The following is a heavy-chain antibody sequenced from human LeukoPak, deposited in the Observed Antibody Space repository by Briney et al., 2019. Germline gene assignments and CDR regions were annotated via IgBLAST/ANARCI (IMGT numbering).Heavy chain of an antibody. CDR2: PYYRSKWYN. CDR1: GDSVSSNSAA. Sequence: SQTLSLTCAISGDSVSSNSAAWNWIRQSPSRGLEWLGRPYYRSKWYNDYAVSVKSRITINPDTSKNQFSLQLNSVTPEDTAVYYCARAETGKWRNWLNWYFDLWGRGTLVTVSS. J-gene: IGHJ2*01. D-gene: IGHD1-1*01. CDR3: ARAETGKWRNWLNWYFDL. V-gene: IGHV6-1*01.